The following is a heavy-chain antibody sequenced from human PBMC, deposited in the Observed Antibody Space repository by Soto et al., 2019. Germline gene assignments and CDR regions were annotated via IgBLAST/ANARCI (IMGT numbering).Heavy chain of an antibody. V-gene: IGHV1-18*01. D-gene: IGHD6-13*01. CDR2: MGAHSGHR. CDR1: GYNFTRFG. Sequence: QFQLVQSGAEVKKPGASVRVSCKASGYNFTRFGITWVRQAPGQGLEWMGWMGAHSGHRRQAPRFQGRLTMTTDASLSTAYIDLRSLRSNDTVLYYSGREGQQLAQEEYFQSNGMDVWGQGTMVIVSS. J-gene: IGHJ6*02. CDR3: GREGQQLAQEEYFQSNGMDV.